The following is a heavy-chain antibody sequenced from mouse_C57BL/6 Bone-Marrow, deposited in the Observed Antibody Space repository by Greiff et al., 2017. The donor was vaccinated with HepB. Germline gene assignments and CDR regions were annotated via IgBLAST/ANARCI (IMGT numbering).Heavy chain of an antibody. CDR2: IDPSDSYT. Sequence: QVQLQQPGAELVRPGTSVKLSCKASGYTFTSYWMHWVKQRPGQGLEWIGVIDPSDSYTNYNQKFKGKATLTVDTSSSTAYMQLSSLTSEDSAVYYCARLGYGSRSGMDYWGQGTSITVT. V-gene: IGHV1-59*01. J-gene: IGHJ4*01. D-gene: IGHD1-1*01. CDR1: GYTFTSYW. CDR3: ARLGYGSRSGMDY.